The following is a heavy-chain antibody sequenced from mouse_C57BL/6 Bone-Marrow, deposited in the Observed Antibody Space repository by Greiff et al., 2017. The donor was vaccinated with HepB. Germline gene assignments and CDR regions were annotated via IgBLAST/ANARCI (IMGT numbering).Heavy chain of an antibody. CDR1: GYTFTDYY. Sequence: EVQLQQSGPELVKPGASVKISCKASGYTFTDYYMNWVKQSHGKSLEWIGDINPNNGGTSYNQKFKGKATLTVDKSSSTAYMELRSLTSEDSAVYYCARGSSGYDGFAYWGQGTLVTVSA. V-gene: IGHV1-26*01. D-gene: IGHD3-2*02. J-gene: IGHJ3*01. CDR2: INPNNGGT. CDR3: ARGSSGYDGFAY.